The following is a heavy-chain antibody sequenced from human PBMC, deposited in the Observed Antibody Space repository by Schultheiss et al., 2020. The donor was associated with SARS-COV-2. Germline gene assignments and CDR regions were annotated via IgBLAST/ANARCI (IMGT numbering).Heavy chain of an antibody. CDR1: GYSFTSYW. CDR2: IYPGDSDT. D-gene: IGHD3-16*01. Sequence: GGSLRLSCKGSGYSFTSYWIGWVRQMPGKGLEWMGIIYPGDSDTRYSPSFQGQVTFSADKSISTAYLQWSSLKASDTAMYYCAITSMGLGAFDIWGQGTMVTVSS. J-gene: IGHJ3*02. V-gene: IGHV5-51*01. CDR3: AITSMGLGAFDI.